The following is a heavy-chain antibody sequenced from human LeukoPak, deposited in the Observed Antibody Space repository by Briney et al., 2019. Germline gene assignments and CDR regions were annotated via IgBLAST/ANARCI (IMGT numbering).Heavy chain of an antibody. CDR1: GGSFSGYY. V-gene: IGHV4-34*01. CDR3: ARGRIAAAGSEDWFDP. J-gene: IGHJ5*02. Sequence: SETLSLTCAVYGGSFSGYYWSWIRQTPGKGLEWIGEINHSGSTNYNPSLKSRVTISVDTSKNQFSLKLGSVTAADTAVYYCARGRIAAAGSEDWFDPWGQGTLVTVSS. D-gene: IGHD6-13*01. CDR2: INHSGST.